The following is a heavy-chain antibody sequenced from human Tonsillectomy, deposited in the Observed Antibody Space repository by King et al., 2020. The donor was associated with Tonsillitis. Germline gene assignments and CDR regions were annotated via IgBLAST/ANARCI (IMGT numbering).Heavy chain of an antibody. D-gene: IGHD2-2*02. Sequence: LQLQESGPGLVKPSETLSLTCTVSGGSLSTSSYYWGWIRQPPGKGLEWIGSISYSGSTYYNPSLNSRITISVETSTNHFSLKLSSVTAADTAVYFCASHCSTTSCYNGYFQHWGQGALVTVSS. CDR2: ISYSGST. CDR1: GGSLSTSSYY. CDR3: ASHCSTTSCYNGYFQH. J-gene: IGHJ1*01. V-gene: IGHV4-39*02.